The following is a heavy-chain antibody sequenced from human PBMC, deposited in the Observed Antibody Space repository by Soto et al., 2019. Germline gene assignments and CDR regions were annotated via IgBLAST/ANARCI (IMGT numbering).Heavy chain of an antibody. Sequence: SVKVSCKASGGTFSSYAISWVRQAPGXGLEWMGGIIPIFGTANYAQKFQGRVTITADESTSTAYMELSSLRSEDTAVYYCARVSWRPIVVGNRYLFDLWSQGTLVIVSS. CDR1: GGTFSSYA. V-gene: IGHV1-69*13. J-gene: IGHJ5*02. CDR2: IIPIFGTA. D-gene: IGHD3-22*01. CDR3: ARVSWRPIVVGNRYLFDL.